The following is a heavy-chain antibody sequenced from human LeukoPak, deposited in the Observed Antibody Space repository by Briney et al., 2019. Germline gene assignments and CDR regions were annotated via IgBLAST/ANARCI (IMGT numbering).Heavy chain of an antibody. CDR1: GGSMNPYY. CDR2: IYFTGST. CDR3: AREGGNYYGSGSYGGYYYYLDV. V-gene: IGHV4-59*01. J-gene: IGHJ6*03. Sequence: SETLSLTCTVSGGSMNPYYWTWIRQSPAKGLEWIGYIYFTGSTTYNPSLKSRVTFSVDRSTNQFSLKLTSVTAADTAVYYCAREGGNYYGSGSYGGYYYYLDVWGKGTTVTVSS. D-gene: IGHD3-10*01.